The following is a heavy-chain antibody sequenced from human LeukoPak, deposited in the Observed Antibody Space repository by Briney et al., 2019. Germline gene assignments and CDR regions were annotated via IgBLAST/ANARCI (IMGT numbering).Heavy chain of an antibody. CDR3: AREFYDFWSGYYGSEFDY. D-gene: IGHD3-3*01. CDR1: GFTFSSYG. J-gene: IGHJ4*02. CDR2: IWYDGSNK. V-gene: IGHV3-33*01. Sequence: PGGSLRLSCAASGFTFSSYGMHWVRQAPGKGLEWVAVIWYDGSNKYYADSVKGRFTISRDNSENTLYLQINSLGAEDTAVYYCAREFYDFWSGYYGSEFDYWGQGTLVTVSS.